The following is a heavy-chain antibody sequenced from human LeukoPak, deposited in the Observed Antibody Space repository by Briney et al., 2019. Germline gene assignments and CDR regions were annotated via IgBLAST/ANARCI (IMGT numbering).Heavy chain of an antibody. V-gene: IGHV3-33*06. CDR2: IWYDGSNK. Sequence: PGGSLRLSCAASGFTFSSYGMHWVRQAPGKGLEWVAVIWYDGSNKYYADSVKGRFTISRDNSKNTLYLQMNSLRAEVTAVYYCAKGLDSSGWYSDYWGQGTLVTVSS. D-gene: IGHD6-19*01. CDR3: AKGLDSSGWYSDY. CDR1: GFTFSSYG. J-gene: IGHJ4*02.